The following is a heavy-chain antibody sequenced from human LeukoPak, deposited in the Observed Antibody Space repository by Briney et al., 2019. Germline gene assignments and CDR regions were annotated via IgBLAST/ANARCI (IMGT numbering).Heavy chain of an antibody. CDR3: AVSWLGGGYFDF. D-gene: IGHD3-16*01. J-gene: IGHJ4*02. V-gene: IGHV3-49*04. CDR2: IRGKTYRGTT. CDR1: GFTFGDYA. Sequence: GGSLRLSCTASGFTFGDYAMGWVRQAPGKGLEWVGFIRGKTYRGTTEYAASVEGRFTISRDDSRSIAYLQMNSLRTDDTAVYYCAVSWLGGGYFDFWGQGTLVSVSS.